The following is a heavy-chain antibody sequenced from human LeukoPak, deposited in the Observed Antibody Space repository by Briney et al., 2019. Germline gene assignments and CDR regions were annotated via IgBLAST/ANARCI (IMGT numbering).Heavy chain of an antibody. CDR2: INHSGST. CDR1: GGSFSGYY. CDR3: AKDQKYYYDSSGYH. D-gene: IGHD3-22*01. J-gene: IGHJ4*02. Sequence: SETLSLTCAVYGGSFSGYYWSWIRQPPGKGLEWIGEINHSGSTNYNPSLKSRVTISVDTSKNQFSLKLSSVTAADTAVYYCAKDQKYYYDSSGYHWGQGTLVTVSS. V-gene: IGHV4-34*01.